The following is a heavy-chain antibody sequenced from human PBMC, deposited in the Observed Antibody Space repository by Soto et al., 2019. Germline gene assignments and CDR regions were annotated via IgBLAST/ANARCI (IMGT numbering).Heavy chain of an antibody. J-gene: IGHJ4*02. CDR2: ISYDGSNK. CDR3: ARDTIFGVVIDAPDY. V-gene: IGHV3-30-3*01. D-gene: IGHD3-3*01. CDR1: GFTFSSYA. Sequence: GGSLRLSCAASGFTFSSYAMHWVRQAPGKGLEWVAVISYDGSNKYYADSVKGRFTISRDNSKNTLYLQMNSLRAEDTAVYYCARDTIFGVVIDAPDYWGQGTLVTVSS.